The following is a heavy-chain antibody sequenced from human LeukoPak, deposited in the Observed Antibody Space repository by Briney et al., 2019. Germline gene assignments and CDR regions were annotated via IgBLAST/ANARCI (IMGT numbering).Heavy chain of an antibody. V-gene: IGHV3-74*01. D-gene: IGHD5-12*01. J-gene: IGHJ5*02. CDR1: GFSFTNYA. CDR2: IDDDGAGT. Sequence: PGGSLRLSCAASGFSFTNYAMSWVRQAPGKGLVWVSRIDDDGAGTTYADSVKGRFTISRDNAKNTLYLQMNSLRVEDTAVYYCARSASGYDAWGQGTLVTVSS. CDR3: ARSASGYDA.